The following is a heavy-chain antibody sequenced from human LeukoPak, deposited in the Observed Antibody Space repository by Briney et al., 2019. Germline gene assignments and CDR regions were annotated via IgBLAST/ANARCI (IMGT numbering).Heavy chain of an antibody. Sequence: SETLSLTCTVSGVSIRTSTYYWGWIRQPPGKGLEWIGNFYYTGRLNYDPSLESRVTIAMDTSKNHFSLNLTSVTAADTAVYYCARDREHIVLLPGAKRKTWYFDYWGQGTLVTVSS. V-gene: IGHV4-39*02. J-gene: IGHJ4*02. CDR3: ARDREHIVLLPGAKRKTWYFDY. CDR2: FYYTGRL. D-gene: IGHD2-2*01. CDR1: GVSIRTSTYY.